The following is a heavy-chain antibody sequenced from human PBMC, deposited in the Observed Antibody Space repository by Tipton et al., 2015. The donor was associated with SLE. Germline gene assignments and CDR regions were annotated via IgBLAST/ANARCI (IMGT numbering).Heavy chain of an antibody. V-gene: IGHV4-38-2*01. D-gene: IGHD5-12*01. CDR3: ASEGGYGWYFDR. CDR2: IYHSGST. J-gene: IGHJ2*01. Sequence: GLVKPSETLSLSCAVSGYSISSGYYWGWIRQPPGKGLEWIGYIYHSGSTYYNPSLKSRVTISVDTPKNQFSLKLSSVTAADTAVYYCASEGGYGWYFDRWGSGTLGTVAS. CDR1: GYSISSGYY.